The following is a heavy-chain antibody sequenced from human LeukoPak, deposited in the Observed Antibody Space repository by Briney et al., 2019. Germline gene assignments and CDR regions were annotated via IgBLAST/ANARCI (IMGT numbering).Heavy chain of an antibody. CDR2: INTNTGNP. CDR1: GYTFTSYA. J-gene: IGHJ3*02. D-gene: IGHD1-1*01. V-gene: IGHV7-4-1*02. Sequence: ASVKVSCKASGYTFTSYAMNWARQAPGQGLEWMGWINTNTGNPTYAQGFTGRFVFSLDTSVSTAYLQVSSLKAEDTAVYYCAGLGQLGADIWGQGTMVTVSS. CDR3: AGLGQLGADI.